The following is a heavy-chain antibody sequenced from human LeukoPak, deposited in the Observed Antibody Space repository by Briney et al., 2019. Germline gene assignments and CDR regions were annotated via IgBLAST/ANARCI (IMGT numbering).Heavy chain of an antibody. CDR2: ISGTGGST. V-gene: IGHV3-23*01. Sequence: GGSLSLSCAASGFTFGNYAMNWVRQPPGRGLEWVSAISGTGGSTYYADSVKGRFTISRDNAKNALYLQMNTLRAEDTAIYSCATRPTVGGTTPTFDHWGQGTPVTVSS. CDR1: GFTFGNYA. CDR3: ATRPTVGGTTPTFDH. J-gene: IGHJ4*02. D-gene: IGHD1-26*01.